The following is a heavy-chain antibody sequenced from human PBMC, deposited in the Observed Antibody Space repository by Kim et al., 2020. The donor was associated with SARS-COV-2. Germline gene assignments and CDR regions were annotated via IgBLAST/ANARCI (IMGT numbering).Heavy chain of an antibody. CDR1: GFTFSSYA. CDR2: ISGSGGST. Sequence: GGSLRLSCAASGFTFSSYAMSWVRQAPGKGLEWVSAISGSGGSTYYADSVKGRFTISRDNSKNTLYLQMNSLRAEDTAVYYCAKSRNYDIFPRYYFDYWGQGTLVTVSS. D-gene: IGHD3-9*01. CDR3: AKSRNYDIFPRYYFDY. J-gene: IGHJ4*02. V-gene: IGHV3-23*01.